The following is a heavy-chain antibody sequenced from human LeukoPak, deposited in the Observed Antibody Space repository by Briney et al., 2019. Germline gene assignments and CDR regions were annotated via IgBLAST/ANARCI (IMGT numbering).Heavy chain of an antibody. CDR1: GFTFSTHA. CDR2: VSHDGNTK. CDR3: ARAIVGTENFDY. D-gene: IGHD5-12*01. Sequence: GGSLRLSCAASGFTFSTHAMHWVRQAPGKGLEWVAVVSHDGNTKYYTDSVKGRFTISRDNSKNTLYLQMNGLRTDDTAVYYCARAIVGTENFDYWGQGTLVTVSS. J-gene: IGHJ4*02. V-gene: IGHV3-30*10.